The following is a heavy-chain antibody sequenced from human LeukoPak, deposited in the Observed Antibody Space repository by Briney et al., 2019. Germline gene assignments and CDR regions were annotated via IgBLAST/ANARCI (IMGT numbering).Heavy chain of an antibody. CDR1: GGTFSSYA. V-gene: IGHV1-69*13. D-gene: IGHD5-12*01. CDR3: ATFPRRTVGYSGYGQPDY. CDR2: IIPIFGRP. Sequence: GASVKVSCKASGGTFSSYAISWVRQAPGQGLEWMGVIIPIFGRPYFARRFQGRVTITADESTSTAYMELSSLRSEDTAVYYCATFPRRTVGYSGYGQPDYWGQGTLVTVSS. J-gene: IGHJ4*02.